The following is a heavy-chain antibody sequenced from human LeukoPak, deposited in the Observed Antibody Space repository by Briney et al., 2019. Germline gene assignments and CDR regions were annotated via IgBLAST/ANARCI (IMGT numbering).Heavy chain of an antibody. J-gene: IGHJ4*02. D-gene: IGHD3-22*01. V-gene: IGHV3-23*01. Sequence: GGSLRLSCAASGFTFSSYAMSWVRQAPGKGLEWVSAISGSGGSTYYADSVKGRFTISRDSSKNTLYLQMNSLRAEDTAVYYCAKDHGPFSGYPSYWGQGTLVTVSS. CDR3: AKDHGPFSGYPSY. CDR2: ISGSGGST. CDR1: GFTFSSYA.